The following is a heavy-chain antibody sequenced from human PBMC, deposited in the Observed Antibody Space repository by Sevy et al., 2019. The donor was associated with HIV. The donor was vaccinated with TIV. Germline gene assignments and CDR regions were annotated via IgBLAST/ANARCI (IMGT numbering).Heavy chain of an antibody. CDR1: GFTFSVYT. D-gene: IGHD5-12*01. V-gene: IGHV3-21*01. CDR3: TQDIGAKNRV. Sequence: GGSLRLSCTTSGFTFSVYTMNWVRQAPGKGLEWVSSISSSFDTNYADSVKGRFTISRDNTKNSLFLQMNSLRADDTAVYYCTQDIGAKNRVWGQGTTVTLSS. J-gene: IGHJ6*02. CDR2: ISSSFDT.